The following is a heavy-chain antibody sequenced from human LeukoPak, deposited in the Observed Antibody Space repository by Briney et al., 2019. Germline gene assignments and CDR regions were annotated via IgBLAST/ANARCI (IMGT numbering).Heavy chain of an antibody. Sequence: GGSLRLSCAASGFTFSSYSMNWVRQAPGKGLEWVSSISSSSSYIYYADSVKGRFTISRDNAKNSLYLQMNSLRAEDTAVYYCARVQGDQLLPYVMDVWGQGTTVTVSS. D-gene: IGHD2-2*01. CDR3: ARVQGDQLLPYVMDV. CDR1: GFTFSSYS. J-gene: IGHJ6*02. V-gene: IGHV3-21*01. CDR2: ISSSSSYI.